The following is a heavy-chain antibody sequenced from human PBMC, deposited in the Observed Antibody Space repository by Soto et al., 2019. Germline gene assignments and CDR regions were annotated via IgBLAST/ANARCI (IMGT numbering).Heavy chain of an antibody. CDR3: ARGRYCLTGRCFPNWFHS. J-gene: IGHJ5*01. V-gene: IGHV4-30-4*01. D-gene: IGHD2-15*01. CDR2: IYKSTTT. Sequence: SETLSLTCSVSGDSISTVDYFWAWIRQPPGQALEYIGYIYKSTTTYYNPSFESRVAISLDTSKSQFSLTVTSVTAADTAVYFCARGRYCLTGRCFPNWFHSWGQGTLVTVS. CDR1: GDSISTVDYF.